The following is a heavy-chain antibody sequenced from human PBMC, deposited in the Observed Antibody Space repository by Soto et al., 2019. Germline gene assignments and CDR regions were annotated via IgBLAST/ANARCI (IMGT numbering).Heavy chain of an antibody. Sequence: QVQLQESCPGLVKPSETLSLTCTVSGGSIINYYWTWIRQPAGKGLEWVGRIYSSGSTSYNPSLKSRLTMSVDTSKNQFSLKLTSVTAADTALYYCARQTTYSSSWFDYWGHGTLVTVSS. CDR2: IYSSGST. CDR3: ARQTTYSSSWFDY. J-gene: IGHJ5*01. D-gene: IGHD6-13*01. V-gene: IGHV4-4*07. CDR1: GGSIINYY.